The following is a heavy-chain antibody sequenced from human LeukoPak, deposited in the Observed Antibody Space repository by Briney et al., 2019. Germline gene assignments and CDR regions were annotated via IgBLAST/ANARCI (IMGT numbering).Heavy chain of an antibody. V-gene: IGHV1-2*02. D-gene: IGHD3-10*01. J-gene: IGHJ5*02. Sequence: ASVKVSCKASGYTFIGYYMHWVRQAPGQGLEWMGWINPNSGGTNYAQKFQGRVTMTRDTSISTAYMELSRLRSDDTAVYYCARVGENYYGSYTTNNWFDPWGQGTLVTVSS. CDR3: ARVGENYYGSYTTNNWFDP. CDR1: GYTFIGYY. CDR2: INPNSGGT.